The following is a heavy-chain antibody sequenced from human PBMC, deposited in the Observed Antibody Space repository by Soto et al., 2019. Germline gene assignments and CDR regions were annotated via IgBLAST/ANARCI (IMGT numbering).Heavy chain of an antibody. CDR3: ARWVEVSLDYFDS. D-gene: IGHD2-15*01. J-gene: IGHJ4*02. Sequence: SETLSLTCAVPGGSISNGYYYWSWVRQNPGKGLEWIGHIYHSGRTYYNPSLKSRVTISVDTSKNQFSLNLSSVTAADTAVYYCARWVEVSLDYFDSWGQGTPVT. CDR2: IYHSGRT. V-gene: IGHV4-31*11. CDR1: GGSISNGYYY.